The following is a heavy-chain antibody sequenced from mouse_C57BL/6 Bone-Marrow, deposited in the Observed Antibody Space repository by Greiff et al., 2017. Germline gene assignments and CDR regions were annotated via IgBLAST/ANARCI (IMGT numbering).Heavy chain of an antibody. Sequence: EVKVIESGGGLVKPGGSLKLSCAASGFTFSDYGMHWVRPAPEKGLEWVAYISSGSSTIYYADTVQGRFTISRDNAKNTLFLQMTSLRSEDTAMYYCAVYYYGSRRYFDVWGTGTTVTVSS. CDR2: ISSGSSTI. CDR3: AVYYYGSRRYFDV. J-gene: IGHJ1*03. D-gene: IGHD1-1*01. CDR1: GFTFSDYG. V-gene: IGHV5-17*01.